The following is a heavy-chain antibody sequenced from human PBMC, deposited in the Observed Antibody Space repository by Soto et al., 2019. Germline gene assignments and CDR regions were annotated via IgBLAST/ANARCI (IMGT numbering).Heavy chain of an antibody. D-gene: IGHD6-13*01. J-gene: IGHJ5*02. CDR2: IIPIFGTA. CDR1: GGTFSSYA. CDR3: ARVEQQLVGAGWFDP. V-gene: IGHV1-69*12. Sequence: QVQLVQSGAEVKKPGSSVKVSCKASGGTFSSYAISWVRQAPGQGLEWMGGIIPIFGTANYAQKFQGRVQITADESTSKAYLEMGSLRSEDTAVYYCARVEQQLVGAGWFDPWGQGTLVTVSS.